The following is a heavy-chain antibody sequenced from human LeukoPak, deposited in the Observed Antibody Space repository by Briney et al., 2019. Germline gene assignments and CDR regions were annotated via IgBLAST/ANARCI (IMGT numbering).Heavy chain of an antibody. J-gene: IGHJ5*02. Sequence: SETLSLTCAVYGGSFSVYYWSWIRQPPGKGLEWIGEINHSGSTNYNPSLKSRVTISVDTSKNQFSLKLSSVTAADTAVYYCARGGGEYCSSTSCYTQYNWFDPWGQGTLVTVSS. CDR3: ARGGGEYCSSTSCYTQYNWFDP. CDR1: GGSFSVYY. CDR2: INHSGST. V-gene: IGHV4-34*01. D-gene: IGHD2-2*02.